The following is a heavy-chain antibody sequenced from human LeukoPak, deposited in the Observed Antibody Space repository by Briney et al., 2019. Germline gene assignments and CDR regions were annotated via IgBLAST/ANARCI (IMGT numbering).Heavy chain of an antibody. V-gene: IGHV3-30-3*01. J-gene: IGHJ4*02. CDR2: ISKDGSDK. D-gene: IGHD1-7*01. CDR1: GFTFSDYA. Sequence: GGSPRLSCAASGFTFSDYAMHWVRQAPGKGLEWVAVISKDGSDKYYPGSVRGRFTISRDNSKNTIYLQMDSLRAEDTAIYYCARDYWWNYDYWGQGTLVTVSS. CDR3: ARDYWWNYDY.